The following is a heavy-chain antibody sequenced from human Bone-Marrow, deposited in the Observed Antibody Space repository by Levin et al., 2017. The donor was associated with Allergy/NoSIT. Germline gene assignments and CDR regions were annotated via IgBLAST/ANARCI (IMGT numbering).Heavy chain of an antibody. D-gene: IGHD3-3*01. CDR1: GYTFSSYY. V-gene: IGHV1-46*01. CDR2: INPSGGNT. CDR3: AREGTIFGVLIPFDY. Sequence: GESLKISCKVSGYTFSSYYIHWVRQAPGQGPEWVGAINPSGGNTNYPQIFQDRITMTRDTSATTVYLEVRSLTSEDTAVYYCAREGTIFGVLIPFDYWGQGTLVTVSS. J-gene: IGHJ4*02.